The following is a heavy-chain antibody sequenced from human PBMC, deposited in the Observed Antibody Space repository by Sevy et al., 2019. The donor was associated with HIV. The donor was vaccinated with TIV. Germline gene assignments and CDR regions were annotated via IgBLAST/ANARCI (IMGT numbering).Heavy chain of an antibody. CDR3: ARMGDYYDSSGYYPLKF. J-gene: IGHJ4*02. D-gene: IGHD3-22*01. V-gene: IGHV1-2*02. CDR2: INPNSGGT. Sequence: ASVKVSCKASGYTFTAYYIHWVRQAPGQGLEWMGWINPNSGGTYFAKKFQDSVTLTTDTSVNTAYMELRSLRFDDTVVYYCARMGDYYDSSGYYPLKFWGQGTLVTVSS. CDR1: GYTFTAYY.